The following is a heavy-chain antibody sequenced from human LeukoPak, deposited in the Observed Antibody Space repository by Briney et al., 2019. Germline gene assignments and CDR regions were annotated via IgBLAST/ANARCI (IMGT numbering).Heavy chain of an antibody. V-gene: IGHV4-59*01. D-gene: IGHD6-6*01. Sequence: NASETLSLTCTVSGGSISSYYWSWIRQPPGKGLEWIGYIYYSGSTNYNPSLKSRVTISVDTSKNQFSLKLSSVTAADTAVYYCAASGSSSAYWGQGTLVTVSS. CDR2: IYYSGST. CDR1: GGSISSYY. CDR3: AASGSSSAY. J-gene: IGHJ4*02.